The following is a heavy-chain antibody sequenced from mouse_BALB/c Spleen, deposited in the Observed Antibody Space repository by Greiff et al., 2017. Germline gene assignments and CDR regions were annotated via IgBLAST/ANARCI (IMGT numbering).Heavy chain of an antibody. J-gene: IGHJ4*01. V-gene: IGHV1-69*02. CDR2: IYPSDSYT. CDR3: SIYYGNFYYAMDY. CDR1: GYTFTSYV. Sequence: VQLQQSGPELVKPGASVKMSCKASGYTFTSYVMHWVKQKPGQGLEWIGNIYPSDSYTNYNQKFKDKATLTVDKSSSTAYMQLSSPTSEDSAVYYCSIYYGNFYYAMDYWGQGTSVTVSS. D-gene: IGHD2-1*01.